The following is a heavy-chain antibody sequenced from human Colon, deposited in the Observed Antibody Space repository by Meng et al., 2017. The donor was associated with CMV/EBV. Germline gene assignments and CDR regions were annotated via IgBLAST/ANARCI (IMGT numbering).Heavy chain of an antibody. CDR2: INTDGSTT. CDR1: GFTFSSKW. V-gene: IGHV3-74*01. J-gene: IGHJ4*02. Sequence: EVQLVESGGGIVQPGGALGLSCAASGFTFSSKWMHWVRQGPGKGLVWVSRINTDGSTTYYADSVKGRFTISRDNAKNTLYLQMNSLRAEDTAVYYCASRDYWGQGTLVTVSS. CDR3: ASRDY.